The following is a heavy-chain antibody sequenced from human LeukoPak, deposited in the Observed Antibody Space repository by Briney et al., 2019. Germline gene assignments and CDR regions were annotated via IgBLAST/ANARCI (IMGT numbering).Heavy chain of an antibody. D-gene: IGHD2-21*02. CDR2: INHSGST. CDR3: ARALAYCGGDCQPLNWFDP. CDR1: GGSLSGYY. Sequence: SETLSLTCAVSGGSLSGYYWTWIRQPPGKGLEWIGEINHSGSTNYNPSLKSRVTISVDTSKNQFSLKLSSVTAADTAVYYCARALAYCGGDCQPLNWFDPWGQGTLVTVSS. J-gene: IGHJ5*02. V-gene: IGHV4-34*01.